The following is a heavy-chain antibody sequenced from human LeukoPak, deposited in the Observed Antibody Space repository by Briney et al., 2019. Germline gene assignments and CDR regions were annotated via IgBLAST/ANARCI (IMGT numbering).Heavy chain of an antibody. CDR3: ARDRSGYGNYFDF. CDR1: GFSVSSKY. Sequence: GGSLRLSCATSGFSVSSKYMSWIRQAPGKGLEWVAVVRKVGTTVYTDSVKGRFTISRDTSKNTLNLQMNSLRAEDTAVYYCARDRSGYGNYFDFWGQGTLVTVSS. CDR2: VRKVGTT. J-gene: IGHJ4*02. D-gene: IGHD5-18*01. V-gene: IGHV3-53*01.